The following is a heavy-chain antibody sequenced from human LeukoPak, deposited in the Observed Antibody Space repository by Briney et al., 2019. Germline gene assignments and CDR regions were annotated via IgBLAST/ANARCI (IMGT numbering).Heavy chain of an antibody. CDR2: IYTSGNT. V-gene: IGHV4-61*02. CDR1: GGSISSGTYY. CDR3: ARHVGYSSGWSEAEFHIDY. J-gene: IGHJ4*02. Sequence: SETLSLTCTVFGGSISSGTYYWSWIRQPAGKGLEWIGRIYTSGNTNYNPSLKSRVTISEDTSNNQFSLRLSSVTAADTAVYYCARHVGYSSGWSEAEFHIDYWGQGTLVTVSS. D-gene: IGHD6-19*01.